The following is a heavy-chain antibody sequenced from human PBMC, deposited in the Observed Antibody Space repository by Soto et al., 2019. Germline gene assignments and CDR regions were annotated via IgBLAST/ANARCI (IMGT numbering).Heavy chain of an antibody. CDR3: ARLNYQLLYSSSSGY. CDR1: GGTFSSYA. D-gene: IGHD6-6*01. V-gene: IGHV1-69*13. J-gene: IGHJ4*02. CDR2: IIPIFGTT. Sequence: ASVKVSCKASGGTFSSYAISWVRQAPGQGLEWMGGIIPIFGTTNYAQKFQGRVTITADESTSTAYMELSSLRSEDTAVYYCARLNYQLLYSSSSGYWGQGTLVTVSS.